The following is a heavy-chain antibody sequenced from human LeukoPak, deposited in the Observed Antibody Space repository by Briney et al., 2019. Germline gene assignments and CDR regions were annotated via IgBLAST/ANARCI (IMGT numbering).Heavy chain of an antibody. CDR1: GFTFSSYA. CDR3: AKARPVAAPYYYYYYGMDV. J-gene: IGHJ6*02. Sequence: GGSLRLSCAASGFTFSSYAMSWVRQAPGKGLEWVSAISGSGDSTYYADSVKGRFTISRDNSKNTLYLQMNSLRAEDTAVYYCAKARPVAAPYYYYYYGMDVWGQGTTVTVSS. V-gene: IGHV3-23*01. D-gene: IGHD6-19*01. CDR2: ISGSGDST.